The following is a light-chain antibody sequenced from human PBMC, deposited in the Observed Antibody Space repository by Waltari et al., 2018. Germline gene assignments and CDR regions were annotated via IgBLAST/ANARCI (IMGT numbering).Light chain of an antibody. CDR1: SRDVGNYTR. Sequence: SALPQPASLSRSPGQPITLSCPVTSRDVGNYTRVSWYQQHPGKAPKLMIYAVSKRPSGVSDRFSGSKSGDMASLTISGLQPEDEAEYFCSSYAGSSKGVFGGGTKVTVL. J-gene: IGLJ2*01. CDR3: SSYAGSSKGV. V-gene: IGLV2-23*02. CDR2: AVS.